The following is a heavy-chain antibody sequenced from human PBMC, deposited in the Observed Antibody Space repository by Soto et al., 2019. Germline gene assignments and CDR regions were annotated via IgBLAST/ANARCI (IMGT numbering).Heavy chain of an antibody. CDR1: GFTVSTNY. CDR2: MFYGGST. J-gene: IGHJ6*02. CDR3: AATGMGLTLYYYYHGMDV. Sequence: EVQLVESGGGLIQPGGSLRLSCAASGFTVSTNYMTWVRQAPGKGLEWVSVMFYGGSTYYAASVKGRFTISRDDSKNTLYLQMNRLRAEDTAFYYWAATGMGLTLYYYYHGMDVWGQGTTVTVSS. V-gene: IGHV3-66*01. D-gene: IGHD1-26*01.